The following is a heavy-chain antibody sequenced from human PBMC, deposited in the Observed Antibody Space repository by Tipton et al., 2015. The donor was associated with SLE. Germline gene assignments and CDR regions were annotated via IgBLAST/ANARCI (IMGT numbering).Heavy chain of an antibody. CDR1: GGSISTFY. V-gene: IGHV4-4*09. CDR2: IYTSGST. CDR3: ARHGAYSGYLPRWDWFAP. J-gene: IGHJ5*02. D-gene: IGHD5-12*01. Sequence: TLSLTCTVSGGSISTFYWSWIRQPPGKGLEWIGNIYTSGSTNYNPSLKSRVTISVDTSRSQFSLKLSSVTAADTAIYYCARHGAYSGYLPRWDWFAPWGQGTLVTVSS.